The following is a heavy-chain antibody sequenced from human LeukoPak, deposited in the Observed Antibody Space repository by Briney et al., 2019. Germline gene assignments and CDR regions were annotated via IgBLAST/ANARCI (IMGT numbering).Heavy chain of an antibody. Sequence: GGSLRLSCAASGFTFSFYAMACVPHAPGKGLWCVSAISDIVGSPNSAHSVKGRFTSSRDHSQNTLNLQLNSLRAADTAVYYCAKDLFSTSWFYFDYWGHGTLVTVSS. CDR3: AKDLFSTSWFYFDY. D-gene: IGHD6-13*01. J-gene: IGHJ4*01. CDR1: GFTFSFYA. CDR2: ISDIVGSP. V-gene: IGHV3-23*01.